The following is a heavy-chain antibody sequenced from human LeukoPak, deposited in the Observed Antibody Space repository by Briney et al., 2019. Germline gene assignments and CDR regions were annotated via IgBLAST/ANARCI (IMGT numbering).Heavy chain of an antibody. CDR2: VHLDGRT. J-gene: IGHJ4*02. CDR1: GGSITTTNW. CDR3: ARKRSYCGGDCPNFDY. Sequence: SETLSLTCGVSGGSITTTNWWTWVRQPPGKGLEWIGEVHLDGRTNYNPSLESRLTISVDLSENHISLRLTSVTAADTAVYYCARKRSYCGGDCPNFDYWGQGTLVTVSS. V-gene: IGHV4-4*02. D-gene: IGHD2-21*02.